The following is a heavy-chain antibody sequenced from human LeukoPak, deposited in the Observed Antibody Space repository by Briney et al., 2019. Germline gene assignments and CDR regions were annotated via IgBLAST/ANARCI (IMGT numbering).Heavy chain of an antibody. D-gene: IGHD7-27*01. Sequence: GGSLRLSCAASGFTFSSYAMNWVRQAPGKGLEWVSVIYSGGSTYYADSVKGRFTVSRDNSKNTPYLQMNSLRAEDTAVYYCARARWGSGYYYYYMDVWGKGATVIVSS. J-gene: IGHJ6*03. CDR3: ARARWGSGYYYYYMDV. CDR2: IYSGGST. V-gene: IGHV3-53*01. CDR1: GFTFSSYA.